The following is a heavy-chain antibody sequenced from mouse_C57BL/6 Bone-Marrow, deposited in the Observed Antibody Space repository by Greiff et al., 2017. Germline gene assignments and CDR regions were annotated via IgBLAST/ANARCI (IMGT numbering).Heavy chain of an antibody. CDR3: ARGETMVTTGYFDY. V-gene: IGHV1-64*01. CDR2: IHPNSGST. J-gene: IGHJ2*01. Sequence: QVQLQQPGAELVKPGASVKLSCKASGYTFTSYWMHWVKQRPGQGLEWIGMIHPNSGSTNYNEKFKSKATLTVDKSSRTAYMQLSSLTSEDSAVYYCARGETMVTTGYFDYWGQGTTLTVSS. D-gene: IGHD2-2*01. CDR1: GYTFTSYW.